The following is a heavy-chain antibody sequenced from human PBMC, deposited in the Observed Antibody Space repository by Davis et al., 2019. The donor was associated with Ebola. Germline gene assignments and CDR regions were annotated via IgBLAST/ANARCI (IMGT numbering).Heavy chain of an antibody. Sequence: PGGSLRLSCAASGFTFSSYAMSWVRQAPGKGLEWVSAISGSGGSTYYADSVKGRFTISRDNAKNSLYLQMNSLRAEDTAVYYCAREDVVVPAAPIDYWGQGTLVTVSS. CDR3: AREDVVVPAAPIDY. V-gene: IGHV3-23*01. J-gene: IGHJ4*02. CDR2: ISGSGGST. D-gene: IGHD2-2*01. CDR1: GFTFSSYA.